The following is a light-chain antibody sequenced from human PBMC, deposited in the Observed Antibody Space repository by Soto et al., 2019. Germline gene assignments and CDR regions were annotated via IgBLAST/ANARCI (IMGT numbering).Light chain of an antibody. CDR2: EVS. CDR3: SSYTSSSRVV. J-gene: IGLJ2*01. V-gene: IGLV2-14*01. Sequence: QSALTQPASVSGSPVQSITISCTGTSSDVGGYNYVSWYQQHPGKAPKLMIYEVSNRPSGVSNRFSGSKSGNTASLTISGLQAEDEADYYCSSYTSSSRVVFGGGTKLTVL. CDR1: SSDVGGYNY.